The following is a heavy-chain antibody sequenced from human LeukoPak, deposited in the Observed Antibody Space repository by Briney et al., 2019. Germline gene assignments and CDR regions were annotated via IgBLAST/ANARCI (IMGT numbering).Heavy chain of an antibody. CDR3: ARETYSGNQRGFDY. D-gene: IGHD1-26*01. V-gene: IGHV4-30-4*01. Sequence: PSETLSLTCTVSGGSISNTDYYWRWIRQPPGKGLEWIGYIYYSGSTYYNPSLKSRLTISIDKSKNQFSLKLSSVTAADTAFYYCARETYSGNQRGFDYWDQGTLVTVSS. CDR2: IYYSGST. CDR1: GGSISNTDYY. J-gene: IGHJ4*02.